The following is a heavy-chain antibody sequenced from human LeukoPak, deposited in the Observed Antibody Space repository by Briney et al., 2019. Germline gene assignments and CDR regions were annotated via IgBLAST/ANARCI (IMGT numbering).Heavy chain of an antibody. CDR3: AREFRDYSGSYFSAFDI. D-gene: IGHD1-26*01. J-gene: IGHJ3*02. CDR2: IYYSGST. CDR1: GGSISSSSYY. Sequence: SETLSLTCTVSGGSISSSSYYWGWIRQPPGKGLEWIGSIYYSGSTYYNPSLKSRVTISVDTSKNQFSLKLSSVTAADTAVYYCAREFRDYSGSYFSAFDIWGQGTMVTVSS. V-gene: IGHV4-39*07.